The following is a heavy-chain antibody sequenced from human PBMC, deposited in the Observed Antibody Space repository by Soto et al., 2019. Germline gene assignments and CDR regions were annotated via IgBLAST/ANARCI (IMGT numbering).Heavy chain of an antibody. CDR2: INAGNGNT. CDR1: GYTFTSYA. V-gene: IGHV1-3*01. D-gene: IGHD2-15*01. J-gene: IGHJ6*02. CDR3: ARCRAPYYYYGMDV. Sequence: ASVKVSCKASGYTFTSYAMHWVRQAPGQRLEWMGWINAGNGNTKYSQKFQGRVTITRDTSASTAYMELSSLRSEDTAVYYCARCRAPYYYYGMDVWGQGTTVTVSS.